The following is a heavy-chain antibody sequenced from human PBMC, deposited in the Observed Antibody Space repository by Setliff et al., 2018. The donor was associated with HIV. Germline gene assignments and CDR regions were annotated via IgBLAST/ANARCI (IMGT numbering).Heavy chain of an antibody. CDR2: IWYDRSNK. Sequence: GGSLRLSCVASGFTFSNYGMHWVRRAPGKGLEWVAAIWYDRSNKYHADSVKGRFTISRDNSKNTLYLQMNSLRTEDTAVYYCAKNARDYYYYYMDVWGKGTTVTVSS. J-gene: IGHJ6*03. V-gene: IGHV3-30*02. CDR3: AKNARDYYYYYMDV. CDR1: GFTFSNYG.